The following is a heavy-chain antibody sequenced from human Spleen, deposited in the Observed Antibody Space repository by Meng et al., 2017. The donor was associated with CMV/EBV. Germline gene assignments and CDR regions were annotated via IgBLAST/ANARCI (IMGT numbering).Heavy chain of an antibody. J-gene: IGHJ4*02. V-gene: IGHV2-5*02. CDR1: GFSLSTSGVG. CDR3: ATRGRAVAATFDY. Sequence: LKEYDPWQGKPPQTLPRPCTFSGFSLSTSGVGGGWIRQTPGKALEWLALIYWDDDKRYSPSLKSRLTITEDTSKNQVVLTMTNMDPVDTATYYCATRGRAVAATFDYWGQGTLVTVSS. D-gene: IGHD6-19*01. CDR2: IYWDDDK.